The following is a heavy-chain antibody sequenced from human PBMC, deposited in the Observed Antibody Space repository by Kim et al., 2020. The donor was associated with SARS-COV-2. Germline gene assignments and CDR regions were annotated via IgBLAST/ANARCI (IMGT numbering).Heavy chain of an antibody. Sequence: GGSLRLSCAASGFTFDDYAMHWVRQAPGKGLEWVSGISWNSGSIGYADSVKGRFTISRDNAKNSLYLQMNSLRAEDTALYYCAKDIAPLERVAFDIWGQGTMVTVSS. J-gene: IGHJ3*02. CDR3: AKDIAPLERVAFDI. CDR2: ISWNSGSI. V-gene: IGHV3-9*01. CDR1: GFTFDDYA. D-gene: IGHD1-1*01.